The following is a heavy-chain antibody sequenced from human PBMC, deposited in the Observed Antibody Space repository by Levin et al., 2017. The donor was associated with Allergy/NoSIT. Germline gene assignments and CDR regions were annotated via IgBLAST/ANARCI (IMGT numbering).Heavy chain of an antibody. Sequence: GGSLRLSCAASGFTFSSYAMSWVRQAPGKGLEWVSAISGGGDSTYYADSVRGRFTISRDNSKDTLYLQMNSLGAEDTALYYCAKVIGNGWAPFDFWGQGSLVTVSS. J-gene: IGHJ4*02. CDR1: GFTFSSYA. CDR2: ISGGGDST. V-gene: IGHV3-23*01. CDR3: AKVIGNGWAPFDF. D-gene: IGHD6-19*01.